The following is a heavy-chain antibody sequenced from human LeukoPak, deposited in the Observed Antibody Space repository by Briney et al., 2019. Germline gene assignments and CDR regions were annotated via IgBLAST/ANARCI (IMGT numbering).Heavy chain of an antibody. J-gene: IGHJ3*02. Sequence: PSETLSLTCAVSGGSISSSNWWSWVRQPPGKGLEWIGEIYHSGSTYYNPSLKSRVTISVDTSKNQFSLKLSSVTAADTAVYYCARYDPENMLDAFDIWGQGTMVTVSS. V-gene: IGHV4-4*02. CDR3: ARYDPENMLDAFDI. CDR1: GGSISSSNW. D-gene: IGHD2-8*01. CDR2: IYHSGST.